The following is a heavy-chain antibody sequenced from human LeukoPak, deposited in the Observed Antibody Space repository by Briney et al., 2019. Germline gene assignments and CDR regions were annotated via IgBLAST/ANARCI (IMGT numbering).Heavy chain of an antibody. D-gene: IGHD1-26*01. CDR3: ARLASGSYGPLTPFDY. CDR2: IYYSGST. J-gene: IGHJ4*02. Sequence: SETLSLTCTVSGGSISSYYWSWIRQPPGKGLEWIGYIYYSGSTNYNPSLKSRATISVDTSKNQFSLRLSSVTAADTAVYYSARLASGSYGPLTPFDYWGQGTLVTVSS. V-gene: IGHV4-59*08. CDR1: GGSISSYY.